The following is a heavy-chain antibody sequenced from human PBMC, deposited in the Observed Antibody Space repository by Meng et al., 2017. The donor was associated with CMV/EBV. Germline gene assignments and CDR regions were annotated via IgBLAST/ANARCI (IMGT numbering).Heavy chain of an antibody. CDR1: GAAISSIIYY. D-gene: IGHD5-12*01. CDR3: ARSSGYKAFLDY. Sequence: SETLSLTCNGSGAAISSIIYYWVWIRQSPGKGLEWIGSIYYSGTTYHSPSFKSRVTLSIDTAKNQYSMSLRSVSVADTAVYYCARSSGYKAFLDYWGLGMQVTVSS. J-gene: IGHJ4*02. CDR2: IYYSGTT. V-gene: IGHV4-39*07.